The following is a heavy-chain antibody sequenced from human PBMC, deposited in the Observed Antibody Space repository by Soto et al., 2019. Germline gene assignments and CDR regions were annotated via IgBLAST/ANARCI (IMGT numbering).Heavy chain of an antibody. CDR2: IIPIFGTA. D-gene: IGHD3-3*01. J-gene: IGHJ6*02. Sequence: QVQLVQSGAEVKKPGSSVKVSCKASGGTFSSYAISWVRQAPGQGLEWMGGIIPIFGTANYAQKFQGRVTITADKSTSTAYMELSSLRSEDTAVYYCASRRYYDFWSGYYYYYDYGMDVWGQGTTVTVSS. CDR1: GGTFSSYA. V-gene: IGHV1-69*06. CDR3: ASRRYYDFWSGYYYYYDYGMDV.